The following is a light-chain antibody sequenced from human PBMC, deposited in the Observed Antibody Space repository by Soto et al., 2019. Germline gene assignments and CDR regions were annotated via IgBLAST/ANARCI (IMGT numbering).Light chain of an antibody. CDR1: QSVSRY. V-gene: IGKV3-11*01. Sequence: EIVLTQSPATLSLSPGERATLSCRASQSVSRYLAWYQQKPGQAPRLLISDTSNRATGIPARFSGSGSGTDFTLTISSLEPEDFAVYYCQQRSNWPISTFGQGTRLEI. CDR2: DTS. J-gene: IGKJ5*01. CDR3: QQRSNWPIST.